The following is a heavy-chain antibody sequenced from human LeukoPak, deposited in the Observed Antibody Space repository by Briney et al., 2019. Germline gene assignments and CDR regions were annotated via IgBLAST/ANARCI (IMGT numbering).Heavy chain of an antibody. CDR2: ISYDGSNK. CDR1: GFTFSSYA. Sequence: GGSLRLSCAASGFTFSSYAMHWVRQAPGKGLEWVAVISYDGSNKYYADSVKGRFTTSRDNSKNTLYLQMNSLRAEDTAVYYCARGGETTVTTDYYGMDVWGQGTTVTVSS. V-gene: IGHV3-30*04. D-gene: IGHD4-17*01. CDR3: ARGGETTVTTDYYGMDV. J-gene: IGHJ6*02.